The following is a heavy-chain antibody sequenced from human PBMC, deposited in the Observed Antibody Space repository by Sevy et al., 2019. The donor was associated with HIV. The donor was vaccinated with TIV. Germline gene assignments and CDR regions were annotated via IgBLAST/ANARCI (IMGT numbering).Heavy chain of an antibody. CDR3: ARDPEDIVVVVAATGGAFDI. CDR1: GFTFSSYS. J-gene: IGHJ3*02. V-gene: IGHV3-48*02. D-gene: IGHD2-15*01. CDR2: ISSSSSTI. Sequence: GGSLRLSCAASGFTFSSYSMNWVRQAPGKGLEWVSYISSSSSTIYYADSVKGRFTISRDNAKNSLYLQMNSLRDEDTAVYYCARDPEDIVVVVAATGGAFDICGQGTMVTVSS.